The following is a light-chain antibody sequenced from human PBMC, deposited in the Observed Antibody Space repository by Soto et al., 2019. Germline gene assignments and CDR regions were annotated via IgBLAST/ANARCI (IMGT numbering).Light chain of an antibody. CDR1: ERIYSAY. J-gene: IGKJ1*01. Sequence: EIELAHSRITKTLSPGEGATLSCMASERIYSAYLGWYQQKPGQAPRLLIYGASNRATGIPDRFSGSGSGTEFTLTISSLQSEDFAVYYCQQYHIWPPWTSGQGTKVDIK. CDR2: GAS. CDR3: QQYHIWPPWT. V-gene: IGKV3D-15*01.